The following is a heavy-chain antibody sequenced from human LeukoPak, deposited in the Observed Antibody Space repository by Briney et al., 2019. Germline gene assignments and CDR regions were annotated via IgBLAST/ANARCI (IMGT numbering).Heavy chain of an antibody. J-gene: IGHJ6*02. CDR1: GGSFSGYY. V-gene: IGHV4-34*01. CDR2: INHSGST. Sequence: PSETLSLTCAVYGGSFSGYYWSWIRQPPGKGLEWIGEINHSGSTNYNPSLKSRVTISVDTSKNQFSLKLSSVTAADTAVYYCARGLIVVVPAAIRYYGMDVWGQGTTVTVSS. CDR3: ARGLIVVVPAAIRYYGMDV. D-gene: IGHD2-2*01.